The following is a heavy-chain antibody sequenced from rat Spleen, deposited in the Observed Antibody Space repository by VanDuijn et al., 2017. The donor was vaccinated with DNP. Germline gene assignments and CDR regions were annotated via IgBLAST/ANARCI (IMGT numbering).Heavy chain of an antibody. J-gene: IGHJ2*01. Sequence: EVQLVESGGGPVQPGRSLKLSCVASGFIFSNYGMHWIRQAPTKGLEWVASISPSGGSTYYRDSVKGRFTISRDNAKSTLYLQMDSLRSEDTATYYCATGHFDYWGQGVMVTVSS. CDR1: GFIFSNYG. V-gene: IGHV5-19*01. CDR3: ATGHFDY. CDR2: ISPSGGST.